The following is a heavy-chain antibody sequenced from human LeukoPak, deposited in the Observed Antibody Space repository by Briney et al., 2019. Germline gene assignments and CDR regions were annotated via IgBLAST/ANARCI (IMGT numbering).Heavy chain of an antibody. CDR3: ARVEVPDAFDI. Sequence: GGSLRLSCAASGFTFSSYEMNWVRQAPGKGLEWVSYISSSGSTIYYADSVKGRFTISRDNAKDSLYLQMNSLRAEDTAVYYCARVEVPDAFDIWGRGRMVTVSS. V-gene: IGHV3-48*03. D-gene: IGHD1-1*01. CDR1: GFTFSSYE. J-gene: IGHJ3*02. CDR2: ISSSGSTI.